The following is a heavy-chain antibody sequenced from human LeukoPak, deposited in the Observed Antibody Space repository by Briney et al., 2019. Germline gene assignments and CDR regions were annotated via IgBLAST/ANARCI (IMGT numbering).Heavy chain of an antibody. J-gene: IGHJ3*02. CDR3: ARDHGPGRIARAFDI. CDR1: GFTFSSYS. CDR2: TSSSSYI. V-gene: IGHV3-21*01. D-gene: IGHD6-13*01. Sequence: GGSPRLSCAASGFTFSSYSMNWVPQAPGKGLEWVASTSSSSYIYYADSVKGRFTISGDNAKNSLYLQMNSLRAEDTAVYYCARDHGPGRIARAFDIWGQGTMVTVSS.